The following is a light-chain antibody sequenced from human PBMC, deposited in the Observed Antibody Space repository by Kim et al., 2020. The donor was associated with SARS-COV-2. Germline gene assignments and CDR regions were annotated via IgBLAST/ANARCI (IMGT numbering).Light chain of an antibody. V-gene: IGLV3-19*01. Sequence: ALGQTGRITCQGDSLRNYYASWYQQKPGQAPILVIYGQSNRPSGIPDRFSSSSSGNTASLTITGTQAEDEADYYCNSRDISGNYYVFGTGTKVTVL. CDR3: NSRDISGNYYV. CDR2: GQS. J-gene: IGLJ1*01. CDR1: SLRNYY.